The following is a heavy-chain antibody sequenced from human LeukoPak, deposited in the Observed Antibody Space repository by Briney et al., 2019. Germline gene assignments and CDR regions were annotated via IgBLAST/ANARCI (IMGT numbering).Heavy chain of an antibody. CDR1: GFTFSNAW. J-gene: IGHJ4*02. CDR2: IKSKTDGGTT. D-gene: IGHD3-22*01. CDR3: ITFSMIVVVITI. V-gene: IGHV3-15*01. Sequence: GGSLRLSCAASGFTFSNAWMSWVRQAPGKGLEWVGRIKSKTDGGTTDYAAPVKGRFTISRDDSKDSLYLQMSSLKTEDTAVYYCITFSMIVVVITIWGQGTLVTVSS.